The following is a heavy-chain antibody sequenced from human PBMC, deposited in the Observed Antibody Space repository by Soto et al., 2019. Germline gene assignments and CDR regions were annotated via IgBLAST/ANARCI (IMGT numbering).Heavy chain of an antibody. Sequence: SESLSLTCAVYGGSFSGYYWSWIRQPPGKGLEWIGEINHSGSTNYNPSLKSRVTISVDTSKNQFSLKLASVTAADTAVYYCARGGYTYGYDLWGQGTLVTVSS. D-gene: IGHD5-18*01. CDR3: ARGGYTYGYDL. CDR2: INHSGST. V-gene: IGHV4-34*01. J-gene: IGHJ4*02. CDR1: GGSFSGYY.